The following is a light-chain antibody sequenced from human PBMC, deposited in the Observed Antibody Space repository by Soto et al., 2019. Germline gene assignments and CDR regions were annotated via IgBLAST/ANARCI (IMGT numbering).Light chain of an antibody. Sequence: EIVLTQSPGTLSFSPGERATLSCRASQSVSSTYLAWYQQRPGQAPRLLIYGASTRATGIPDRFSGSGSGTDFTLTISRLEPDDFAVYYCQHYGSSLWTFGQGTKVEIK. CDR1: QSVSSTY. V-gene: IGKV3-20*01. J-gene: IGKJ1*01. CDR2: GAS. CDR3: QHYGSSLWT.